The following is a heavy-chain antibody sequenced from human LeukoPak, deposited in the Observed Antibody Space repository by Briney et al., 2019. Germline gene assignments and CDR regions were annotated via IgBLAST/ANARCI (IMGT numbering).Heavy chain of an antibody. Sequence: SETLSLTCTVSGGSISSGGYYWSWIRQHPGKGLEWIGYTYYSGSTYYNPSLKSRVTISVDTSKNQFSLKLSSVTAADTAVYYCARAPPPHSPYYYYYGMDVWGKGTTVTVSS. CDR3: ARAPPPHSPYYYYYGMDV. CDR2: TYYSGST. D-gene: IGHD1-26*01. J-gene: IGHJ6*04. CDR1: GGSISSGGYY. V-gene: IGHV4-31*03.